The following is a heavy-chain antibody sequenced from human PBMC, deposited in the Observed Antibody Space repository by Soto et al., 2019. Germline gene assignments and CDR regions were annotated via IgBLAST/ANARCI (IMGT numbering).Heavy chain of an antibody. CDR1: GITYGDYA. J-gene: IGHJ4*02. CDR2: IRSKAYGGTT. Sequence: CERHTCTSAGITYGDYAMIWIHKAPRKGLEWVGFIRSKAYGGTTEYAASVKGRFTISRDDSKSIAYLQMNSLKTEDTAVYYCTRVLSYYDSSGDNYYFDYWVQGTLVTVSS. D-gene: IGHD3-22*01. V-gene: IGHV3-49*03. CDR3: TRVLSYYDSSGDNYYFDY.